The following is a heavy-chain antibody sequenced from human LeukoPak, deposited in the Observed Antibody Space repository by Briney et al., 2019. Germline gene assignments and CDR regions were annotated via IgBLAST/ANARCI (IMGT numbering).Heavy chain of an antibody. CDR3: AKDKGLVVPAGRGLDY. Sequence: GGSLRLSCAASGFTFSSYAMSWVRQAPGKGLEWVSAISGSGGSTYYADSVKGRFTISRDNSKNTLYLQMNSLRAEDTAVYYCAKDKGLVVPAGRGLDYWGQRTLVTVSS. CDR1: GFTFSSYA. J-gene: IGHJ4*02. D-gene: IGHD2-2*01. CDR2: ISGSGGST. V-gene: IGHV3-23*01.